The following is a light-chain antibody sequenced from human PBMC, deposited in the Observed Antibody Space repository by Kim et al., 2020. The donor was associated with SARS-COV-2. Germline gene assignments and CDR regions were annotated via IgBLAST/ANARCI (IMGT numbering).Light chain of an antibody. CDR1: RLGQKY. CDR2: QDK. J-gene: IGLJ2*01. V-gene: IGLV3-1*01. CDR3: QAWDSFSNVL. Sequence: SYELTQPPSVSVSPGQTASITCSGARLGQKYTSWYQQRPGQSPRLVIYQDKRRPSGIPERFSASKSGNTATLTISGTQAIDEADYYCQAWDSFSNVLFGGGTQLTVL.